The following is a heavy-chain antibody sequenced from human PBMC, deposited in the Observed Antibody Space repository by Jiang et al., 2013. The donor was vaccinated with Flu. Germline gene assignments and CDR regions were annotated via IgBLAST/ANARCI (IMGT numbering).Heavy chain of an antibody. CDR1: GGSLNSYF. CDR3: ARLALVGRRLTGLDY. J-gene: IGHJ4*02. D-gene: IGHD3-9*01. CDR2: IYYTGSA. V-gene: IGHV4-59*08. Sequence: GSGLVKPSETLSLTCNVSGGSLNSYFWNWIRQPPGKGLEWIGYIYYTGSANYNPSLGGRATITLDTSKNQFSLKLRSVTAADTAVYFXARLALVGRRLTGLDYWGQGALVTVSS.